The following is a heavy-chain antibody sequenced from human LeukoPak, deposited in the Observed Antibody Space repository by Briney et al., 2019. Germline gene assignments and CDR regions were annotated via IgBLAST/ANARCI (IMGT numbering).Heavy chain of an antibody. Sequence: SETLSLTCTVSRGSISGYYWSWIRQPPGKGKGLEWIGYIYYSGSTNYNPSLKSRVTISVDTSKNQFSLKLSSVTAADTAVYYCARHHCSGGSCYSLDFDYWGQGTLVTVSS. V-gene: IGHV4-59*08. J-gene: IGHJ4*02. CDR2: IYYSGST. CDR1: RGSISGYY. D-gene: IGHD2-15*01. CDR3: ARHHCSGGSCYSLDFDY.